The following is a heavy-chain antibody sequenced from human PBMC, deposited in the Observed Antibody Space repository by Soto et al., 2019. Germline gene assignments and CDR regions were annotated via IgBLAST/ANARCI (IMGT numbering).Heavy chain of an antibody. J-gene: IGHJ4*02. V-gene: IGHV3-23*01. D-gene: IGHD3-10*01. Sequence: EVPLLESGGALVQPGGSLRLSCAASGFTFSSYALNWVRQAPGKGLEWVSLISGSGGGAFYADSVMGRFTISRDDSKSTLYLQMSGLRAEDTAIYYCAKGRLDWFGEGLFDFWGQGTLVTVSS. CDR1: GFTFSSYA. CDR2: ISGSGGGA. CDR3: AKGRLDWFGEGLFDF.